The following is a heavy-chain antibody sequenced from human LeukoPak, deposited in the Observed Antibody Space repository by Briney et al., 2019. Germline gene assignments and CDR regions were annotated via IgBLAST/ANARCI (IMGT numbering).Heavy chain of an antibody. V-gene: IGHV3-53*01. Sequence: GGSLRLSCAASGFTLSSNYMSWVRQAPGKGLEGVSVIYSGGNTFYAASVKGRFTVSRDNSKNTLYLQMTSLRAEDTAVYYCARADYYDSSGYNDYWGQGTLVTVSS. CDR3: ARADYYDSSGYNDY. CDR1: GFTLSSNY. J-gene: IGHJ4*02. D-gene: IGHD3-22*01. CDR2: IYSGGNT.